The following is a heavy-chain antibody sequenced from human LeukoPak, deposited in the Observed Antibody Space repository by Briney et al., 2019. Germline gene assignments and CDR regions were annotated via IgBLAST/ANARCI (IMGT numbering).Heavy chain of an antibody. Sequence: SETLSLTCTVSGGSISRYYWSWIRQPAGKGLEWIGRIYSSGSTNYTPSLKSRVTMSVDTSKNQFSLKLSSVTAADTAVYYCARENIVDTAMVTDYWGQGTLVTVSS. CDR2: IYSSGST. D-gene: IGHD5-18*01. V-gene: IGHV4-4*07. CDR3: ARENIVDTAMVTDY. CDR1: GGSISRYY. J-gene: IGHJ4*02.